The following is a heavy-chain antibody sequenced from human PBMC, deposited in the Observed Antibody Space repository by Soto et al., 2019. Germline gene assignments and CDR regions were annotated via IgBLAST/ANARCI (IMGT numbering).Heavy chain of an antibody. CDR3: ATWQYY. D-gene: IGHD3-10*01. Sequence: SLILSFAESGFTFGDYDMHWVRQTPGKGLEWVAGIRYDGRNQYYGDSVKGRFTVSRDNSNNTLFLQMNSLRAEDTAIYFCATWQYYWGQGTPVTVSS. CDR1: GFTFGDYD. CDR2: IRYDGRNQ. V-gene: IGHV3-33*03. J-gene: IGHJ4*02.